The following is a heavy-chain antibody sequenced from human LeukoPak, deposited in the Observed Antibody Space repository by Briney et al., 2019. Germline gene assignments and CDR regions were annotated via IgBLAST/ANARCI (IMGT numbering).Heavy chain of an antibody. J-gene: IGHJ5*02. D-gene: IGHD3-3*01. CDR1: GGSIRTYY. CDR2: IYHTGST. CDR3: ARLTYYDFWVASPA. Sequence: PSETLSLTCTVSGGSIRTYYWSWIRQPPGKGLEWIGNIYHTGSTNYNPSLKSRVTISVDMSKNQFSLKLTSVTAADTAVYYCARLTYYDFWVASPAWGQGTLVTVSS. V-gene: IGHV4-59*01.